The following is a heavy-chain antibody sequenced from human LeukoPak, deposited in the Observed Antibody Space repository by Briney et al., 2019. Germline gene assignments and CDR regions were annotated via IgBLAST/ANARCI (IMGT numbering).Heavy chain of an antibody. Sequence: PSETLSLTCTVSGGPLTRSLSYWGWIRRPPGKGLEWIGNIHYTGSTDYSPSFESRAAMSVDTSKNQFSLQLRSVTAADTAVYYCARLNSGYEDYYFDDWGQGTLVTVSS. CDR3: ARLNSGYEDYYFDD. D-gene: IGHD5-12*01. CDR2: IHYTGST. CDR1: GGPLTRSLSY. V-gene: IGHV4-39*01. J-gene: IGHJ4*02.